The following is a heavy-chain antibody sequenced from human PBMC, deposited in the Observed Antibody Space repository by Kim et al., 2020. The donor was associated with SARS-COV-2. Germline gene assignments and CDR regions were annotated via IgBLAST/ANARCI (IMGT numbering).Heavy chain of an antibody. CDR2: VYSDTGST. CDR3: ARNTTGSTEDS. D-gene: IGHD7-27*01. CDR1: GASISPYY. J-gene: IGHJ4*02. Sequence: SETLSLTCAVSGASISPYYWSWIRQLPAKGLEWIGYVYSDTGSTTYNPSLESRVTLSVDTPKKQFSLRLTSVTAADTSAYYCARNTTGSTEDSWGQGT. V-gene: IGHV4-59*13.